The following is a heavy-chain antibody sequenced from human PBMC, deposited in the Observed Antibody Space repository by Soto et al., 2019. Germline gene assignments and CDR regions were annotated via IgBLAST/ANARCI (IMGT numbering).Heavy chain of an antibody. CDR3: AGGGSIVVATRRLMDV. V-gene: IGHV4-59*03. J-gene: IGHJ6*03. D-gene: IGHD3-22*01. CDR2: ICNSGST. Sequence: QVQLQESGPGLLKPSETLSLTCTVSGGSIRSYCWTWIRQPPGEGLEWIGCICNSGSTNYNPSLTSRVTISVDTQMNQFSLQLSSVTVADTAVYYWAGGGSIVVATRRLMDVWGKGTTVTVSS. CDR1: GGSIRSYC.